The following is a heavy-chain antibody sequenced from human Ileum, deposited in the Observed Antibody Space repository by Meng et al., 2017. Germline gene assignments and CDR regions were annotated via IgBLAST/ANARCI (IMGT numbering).Heavy chain of an antibody. D-gene: IGHD3-10*01. CDR2: IYYSGTI. V-gene: IGHV4-31*03. CDR3: ARDRFSSGSSNWFDP. Sequence: QGQLQDPGPGLVKPSQTLSLTCTGSGVSISRGFYHWNWIRQHPGKGLEWIGSIYYSGTIYYNPSLKSRVTISLDTSKNQFSLNLSSVTAADTAVYYCARDRFSSGSSNWFDPWGQGTLVTVSS. J-gene: IGHJ5*02. CDR1: GVSISRGFYH.